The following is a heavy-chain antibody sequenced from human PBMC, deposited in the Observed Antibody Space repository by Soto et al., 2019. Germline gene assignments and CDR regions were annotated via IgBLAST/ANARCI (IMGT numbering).Heavy chain of an antibody. CDR1: RGSVSSGGYS. CDR3: ASRDPGTSVDY. V-gene: IGHV4-30-2*01. D-gene: IGHD1-7*01. Sequence: PSETLSLTCSVSRGSVSSGGYSWSWIRQAPGKGLEWIGFISPSGSPAYNPSLKSRVSISVDTSNNQISLELSSVTAADTAVYYCASRDPGTSVDYWGQGTLVTAPQ. CDR2: ISPSGSP. J-gene: IGHJ4*02.